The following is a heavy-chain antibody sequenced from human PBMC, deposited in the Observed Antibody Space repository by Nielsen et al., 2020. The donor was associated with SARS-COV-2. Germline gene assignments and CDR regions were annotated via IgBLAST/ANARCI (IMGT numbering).Heavy chain of an antibody. CDR2: IRSKAYGGTT. Sequence: LKISCTASGFTFGDYAMSWVRQAPGKGLEWVGFIRSKAYGGTTEYAASVKGRFTISRDDSKSIAYLQMNSLKTEDTAVYYCTRDLAYYYYYGMDVWGQGTTVTVSS. V-gene: IGHV3-49*04. CDR1: GFTFGDYA. J-gene: IGHJ6*02. CDR3: TRDLAYYYYYGMDV.